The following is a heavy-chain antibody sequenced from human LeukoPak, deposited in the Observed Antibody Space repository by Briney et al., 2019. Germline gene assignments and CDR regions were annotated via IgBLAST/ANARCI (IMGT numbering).Heavy chain of an antibody. D-gene: IGHD3-10*01. Sequence: GGSLRLSCAASGFTFSDHYMDWVRQAPGKGLEWVGRTRNKANSYTTEYAASVKGRFTISRDDSKNSLYLQMNSLKTEDTAVYYCARVLYYGSGIFDYWGQGTLVTVSS. CDR2: TRNKANSYTT. V-gene: IGHV3-72*01. CDR1: GFTFSDHY. CDR3: ARVLYYGSGIFDY. J-gene: IGHJ4*02.